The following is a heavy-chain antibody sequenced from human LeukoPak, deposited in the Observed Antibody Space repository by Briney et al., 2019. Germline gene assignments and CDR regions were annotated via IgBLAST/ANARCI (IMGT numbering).Heavy chain of an antibody. D-gene: IGHD2-15*01. J-gene: IGHJ4*02. CDR1: GGSISSSSYY. CDR2: IYYSGST. CDR3: ARQEGRIVVVVAAIDY. Sequence: PSETLSLTCTVSGGSISSSSYYWGWIRQPPGKGLEWIGSIYYSGSTYSNPSLKSRVTISVDTSKNQFFLKLSSVTAANTAVYYCARQEGRIVVVVAAIDYWGQGTLVTVSS. V-gene: IGHV4-39*01.